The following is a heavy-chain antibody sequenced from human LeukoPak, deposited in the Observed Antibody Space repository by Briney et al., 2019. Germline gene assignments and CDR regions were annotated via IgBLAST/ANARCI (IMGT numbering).Heavy chain of an antibody. Sequence: SVKVSCKASGGTFSSYAISWVRQAPGQGLEWMGRIIPILGIVNYAQKFQGRVTITADKSTSTAYMELSSLRSEDTAVYYCARGGHPPAPATQYWGQGTLVTVSS. D-gene: IGHD5-12*01. J-gene: IGHJ4*02. CDR3: ARGGHPPAPATQY. CDR1: GGTFSSYA. CDR2: IIPILGIV. V-gene: IGHV1-69*04.